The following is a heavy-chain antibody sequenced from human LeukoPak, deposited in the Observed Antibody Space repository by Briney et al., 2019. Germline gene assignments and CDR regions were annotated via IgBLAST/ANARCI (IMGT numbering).Heavy chain of an antibody. V-gene: IGHV4-4*09. CDR2: IHSNGYT. CDR1: GGSISGYY. D-gene: IGHD4-23*01. CDR3: ATSYDGKTAPYDL. Sequence: SETLSLTCTVSGGSISGYYWTWIRQPPGQGLEWIAYIHSNGYTNYNPSLRSRVTISVDPSKNQFSLTVTPVTAADTAVYYCATSYDGKTAPYDLWGHGTLVTVSS. J-gene: IGHJ5*02.